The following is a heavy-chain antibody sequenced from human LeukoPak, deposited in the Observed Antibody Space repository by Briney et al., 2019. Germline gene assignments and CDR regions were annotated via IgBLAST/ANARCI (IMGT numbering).Heavy chain of an antibody. Sequence: SQTLSLTCTVSGGSISSGGYYWSWIRQHPGKGLEWIGYIYYSGSTYYNPSLKSRVTISVDTSKNQFSLKLSSVTAADTAVYYCARMVHTYSYSLDPWGQGTLVTVSS. V-gene: IGHV4-31*03. J-gene: IGHJ5*02. CDR2: IYYSGST. CDR3: ARMVHTYSYSLDP. D-gene: IGHD5-18*01. CDR1: GGSISSGGYY.